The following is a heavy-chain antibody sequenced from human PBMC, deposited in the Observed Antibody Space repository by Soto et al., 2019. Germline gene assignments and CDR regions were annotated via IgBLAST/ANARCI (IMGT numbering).Heavy chain of an antibody. J-gene: IGHJ4*02. CDR1: GFSFSSCA. CDR3: ARVSMAVAGIAYYFEY. Sequence: QVQLVESGGGVVQPGRSLRLSCAASGFSFSSCAMQWVRQAPGKGLAWVAVISHDGSNKYYADSVKGRFTISRDNSKNTLYLQINSLRPEDTAVYYCARVSMAVAGIAYYFEYWGQGTLVTVSS. CDR2: ISHDGSNK. V-gene: IGHV3-30-3*01. D-gene: IGHD6-19*01.